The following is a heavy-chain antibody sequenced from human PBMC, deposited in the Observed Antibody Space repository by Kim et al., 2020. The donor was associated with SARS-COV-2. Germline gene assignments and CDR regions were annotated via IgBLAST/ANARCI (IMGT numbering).Heavy chain of an antibody. V-gene: IGHV3-72*01. CDR2: SRDKPKRYST. J-gene: IGHJ4*02. CDR1: GFSLSDYI. CDR3: GRGLNVANSPGVY. D-gene: IGHD2-21*01. Sequence: GGSLRLSCAASGFSLSDYIIDWFRQAPGKRLEWVARSRDKPKRYSTEYSAPVRGRCTLSRDESRNSLYLLMYSLKIEDACVYYCGRGLNVANSPGVYWGQGTLVRVPS.